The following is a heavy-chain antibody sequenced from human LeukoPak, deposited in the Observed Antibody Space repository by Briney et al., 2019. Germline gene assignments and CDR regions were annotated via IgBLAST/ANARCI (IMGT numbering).Heavy chain of an antibody. D-gene: IGHD3-10*01. CDR3: AKDREVRGVESDY. J-gene: IGHJ4*02. CDR2: ISGSDAGT. CDR1: GFTFNNYA. V-gene: IGHV3-23*01. Sequence: GGSLRLSCAASGFTFNNYAMSWVRQAPGKGLEWVSAISGSDAGTYYADSVKGRFTISRDNSKNTLYLQMNSLRAEDAAIYYCAKDREVRGVESDYWGQGTLVTVSS.